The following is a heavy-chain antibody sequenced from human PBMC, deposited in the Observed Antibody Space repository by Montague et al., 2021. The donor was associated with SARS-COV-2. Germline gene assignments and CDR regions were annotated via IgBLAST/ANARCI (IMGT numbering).Heavy chain of an antibody. V-gene: IGHV4-61*02. Sequence: TLSLTCTVSGGSISSGSYYWSWIRQPAGKGLEWIGRIYTSGSTNYNPSLKSRVTISVDTSKNQFSLKLSSVTAADMAVYYCARLLRWGLIATEYYFDYWGQGTLVTVSS. CDR3: ARLLRWGLIATEYYFDY. CDR1: GGSISSGSYY. D-gene: IGHD6-25*01. CDR2: IYTSGST. J-gene: IGHJ4*02.